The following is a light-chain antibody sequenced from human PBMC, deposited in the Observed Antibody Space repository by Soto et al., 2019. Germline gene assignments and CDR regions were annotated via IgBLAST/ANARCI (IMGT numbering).Light chain of an antibody. CDR1: NSDVGGHNY. V-gene: IGLV2-14*01. CDR2: EVS. J-gene: IGLJ1*01. CDR3: SSFSSTSTLYV. Sequence: QSLLTQPASVSGSPGQSITISCTGTNSDVGGHNYVSWYQHHPGKAPKLMIYEVSNRPSGVSNRFSGSKSGNTASLTISGLQAEDEADYHCSSFSSTSTLYVFGTGTKLTVL.